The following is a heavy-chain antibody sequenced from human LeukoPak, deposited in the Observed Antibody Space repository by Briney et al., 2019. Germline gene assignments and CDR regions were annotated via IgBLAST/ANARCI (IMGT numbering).Heavy chain of an antibody. CDR2: IYYSGST. CDR3: ARYCSSTSAKNFDY. CDR1: GGPISSGDYY. D-gene: IGHD2-2*01. Sequence: PSQTLSLTCTVSGGPISSGDYYWSWIRQPPGKGLEWIGYIYYSGSTYYNPSLKSRVAISVDTSKNQFSLKLSSVTAADTAVYYCARYCSSTSAKNFDYWGQGTLVTVSS. J-gene: IGHJ4*02. V-gene: IGHV4-30-4*01.